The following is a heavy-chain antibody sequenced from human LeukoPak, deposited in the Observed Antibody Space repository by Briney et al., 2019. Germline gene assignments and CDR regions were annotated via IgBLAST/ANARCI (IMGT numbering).Heavy chain of an antibody. CDR2: ISGGGVNT. V-gene: IGHV3-23*01. CDR3: AKEGRGYDFWGGYTFDV. D-gene: IGHD3-3*01. J-gene: IGHJ3*01. Sequence: GGSLRLSCAASGFPFSNYALSWVRQAPGKGLEWVAAISGGGVNTFYAESVKGRFTVSRDNSEKTLHLQMNSLRVDDTAVYYGAKEGRGYDFWGGYTFDVWGRGTMVTVSA. CDR1: GFPFSNYA.